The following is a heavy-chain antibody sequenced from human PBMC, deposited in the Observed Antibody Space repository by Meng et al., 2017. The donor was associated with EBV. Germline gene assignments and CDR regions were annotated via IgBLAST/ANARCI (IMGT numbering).Heavy chain of an antibody. J-gene: IGHJ4*02. CDR1: GFSLSTRGVG. D-gene: IGHD6-6*01. CDR2: IYWDDDK. V-gene: IGHV2-5*02. CDR3: AHIIAARPFDY. Sequence: QITVQESCPTLVKPTQTLTLTCTFSGFSLSTRGVGVGWIRQPPGKALEWLALIYWDDDKRYSPSLKSRLTITKDTSKNQVVLTMTNMDPVDAATYYCAHIIAARPFDYWGQGTLVTVSS.